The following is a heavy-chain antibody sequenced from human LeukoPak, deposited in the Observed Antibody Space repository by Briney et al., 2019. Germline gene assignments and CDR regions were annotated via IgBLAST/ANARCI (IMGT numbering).Heavy chain of an antibody. CDR3: ARAHSKYSGGWYWDY. D-gene: IGHD6-19*01. CDR2: IIPILGIA. J-gene: IGHJ4*02. CDR1: GGTFSSYA. Sequence: SVKVSCKASGGTFSSYAISWVRQAPGQGLEWMGRIIPILGIANYAQKFQGRVTITADKSTSTAYMELSSLRSEDTAVYYCARAHSKYSGGWYWDYWGQGTLVTVSS. V-gene: IGHV1-69*04.